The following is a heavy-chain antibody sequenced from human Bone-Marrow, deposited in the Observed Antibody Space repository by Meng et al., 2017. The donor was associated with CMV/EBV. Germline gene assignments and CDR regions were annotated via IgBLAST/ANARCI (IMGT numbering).Heavy chain of an antibody. Sequence: SETLSLTCTVSGGSISPYYWTWIRQPPGKGLEWIGYIYYSGSTNYNPSLKSRVTISLDTSKKQFSLKLSSVTAADTAGYYSAGVYRFPMTTVYGWFDPWGQGTLVTGAS. CDR1: GGSISPYY. CDR2: IYYSGST. J-gene: IGHJ5*02. V-gene: IGHV4-59*01. CDR3: AGVYRFPMTTVYGWFDP. D-gene: IGHD4-11*01.